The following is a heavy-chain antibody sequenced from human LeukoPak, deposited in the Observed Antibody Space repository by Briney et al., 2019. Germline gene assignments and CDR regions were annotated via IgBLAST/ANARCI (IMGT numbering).Heavy chain of an antibody. Sequence: PSETLSLTCAVYGGSFSGYYWSWIRQPPGKGLEWIGEINRSGNTNYNPSLKSRVTISVDTSKNQFSLKLSSVTAADTAVYYCARGPYDSSRDWGQGTLVTASS. V-gene: IGHV4-34*01. CDR2: INRSGNT. CDR1: GGSFSGYY. J-gene: IGHJ4*02. D-gene: IGHD3-22*01. CDR3: ARGPYDSSRD.